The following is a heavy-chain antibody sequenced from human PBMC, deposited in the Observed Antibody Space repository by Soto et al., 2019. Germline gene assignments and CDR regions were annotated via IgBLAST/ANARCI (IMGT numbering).Heavy chain of an antibody. V-gene: IGHV1-69*01. Sequence: QVQLVQSVAEVKEPGSSVKVSCKASGGTFNGYSTSWVRQAPGQGLEWVGGTIPIFTTANYAQKFQGRLTLTADETTSTAYVELSGLRSDATALDYCARVDSPLVRLVGQFYFDLWGEGTLGTVSA. CDR1: GGTFNGYS. CDR3: ARVDSPLVRLVGQFYFDL. D-gene: IGHD3-10*01. J-gene: IGHJ4*02. CDR2: TIPIFTTA.